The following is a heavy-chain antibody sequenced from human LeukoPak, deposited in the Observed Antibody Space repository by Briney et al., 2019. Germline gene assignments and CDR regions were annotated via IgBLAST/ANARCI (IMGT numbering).Heavy chain of an antibody. J-gene: IGHJ4*02. D-gene: IGHD5-18*01. CDR3: ARDRGYSYGPEIFDY. Sequence: GGSLRLSCAASGFTFDNYGMTWVRQAPGKGLEWVSYISSSSSTIYYADSVKGRFTISRDNAKNSLYLQMNSLRAEDTAVYYCARDRGYSYGPEIFDYWGQGTLVTVSS. CDR1: GFTFDNYG. CDR2: ISSSSSTI. V-gene: IGHV3-48*01.